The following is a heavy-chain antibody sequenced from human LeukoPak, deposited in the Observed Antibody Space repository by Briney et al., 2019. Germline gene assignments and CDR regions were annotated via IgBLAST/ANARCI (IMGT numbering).Heavy chain of an antibody. J-gene: IGHJ4*02. CDR1: GFTVSSNY. Sequence: GGSLRLSCAASGFTVSSNYTSWVRQAPGKGLEWVSVIYSGGSTYYADSVEGRFTISRDNSKNTLYLQMNSLRAEDTAVYYCVREYDSSGYYYFDYWGQGTLVTVSS. CDR3: VREYDSSGYYYFDY. V-gene: IGHV3-66*01. CDR2: IYSGGST. D-gene: IGHD3-22*01.